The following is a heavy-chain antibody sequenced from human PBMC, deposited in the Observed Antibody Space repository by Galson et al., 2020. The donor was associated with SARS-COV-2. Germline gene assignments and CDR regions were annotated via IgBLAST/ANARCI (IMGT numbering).Heavy chain of an antibody. CDR2: ISVYNGNT. CDR3: AREGRRDGYSPLSFDY. J-gene: IGHJ4*02. Sequence: ASVKVSCKASGYTFTSNGISWVRQAPGQGLEWMGWISVYNGNTKYAQKVQGRLTMTTDTSTSTAYMELRSLISDDTAVYYCAREGRRDGYSPLSFDYWGQGTLVTVSS. V-gene: IGHV1-18*01. D-gene: IGHD5-18*01. CDR1: GYTFTSNG.